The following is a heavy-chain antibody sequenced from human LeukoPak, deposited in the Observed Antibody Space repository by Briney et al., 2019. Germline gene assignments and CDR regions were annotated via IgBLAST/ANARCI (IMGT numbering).Heavy chain of an antibody. J-gene: IGHJ4*02. CDR2: ISAYNGNT. Sequence: ASVKVSCKASGYTFTSYGISWVRQAPGQGLEWMGWISAYNGNTNYAQKLQGRVTMTTDTSTSTACMELRSLRSDDTAVYYCARADTFTSGYFYYWGQGTLVTVSS. CDR3: ARADTFTSGYFYY. V-gene: IGHV1-18*01. D-gene: IGHD1-1*01. CDR1: GYTFTSYG.